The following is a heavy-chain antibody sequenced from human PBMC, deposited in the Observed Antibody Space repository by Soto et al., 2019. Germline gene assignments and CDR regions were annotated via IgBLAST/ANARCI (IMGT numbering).Heavy chain of an antibody. CDR2: INRDGSEK. Sequence: GGSLRLSCAASGFVFSNFWMTWVRQAPGKGLEWVANINRDGSEKRYLESVKGRFSISRDNAKNSLFLQMNSLSVDDTGVYFCTGARYKVGEPGGFIQHWGQGELVTVSS. D-gene: IGHD3-16*01. J-gene: IGHJ4*02. V-gene: IGHV3-7*03. CDR3: TGARYKVGEPGGFIQH. CDR1: GFVFSNFW.